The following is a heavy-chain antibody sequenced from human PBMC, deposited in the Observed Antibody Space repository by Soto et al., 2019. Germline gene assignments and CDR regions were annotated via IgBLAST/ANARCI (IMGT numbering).Heavy chain of an antibody. D-gene: IGHD1-26*01. V-gene: IGHV3-23*01. CDR2: ISGSGGNA. Sequence: EVQLLESGGGLVQPGGSLSLSCAASGFTFSSYAMSWVRQAPGKGLEWVSSISGSGGNAYYADSVKGRFSISRDNSKNTLRLQMNSLRAADTAVYYCAKDGASGSYPPYYYFGMDVWGQGTTVTVSS. J-gene: IGHJ6*02. CDR1: GFTFSSYA. CDR3: AKDGASGSYPPYYYFGMDV.